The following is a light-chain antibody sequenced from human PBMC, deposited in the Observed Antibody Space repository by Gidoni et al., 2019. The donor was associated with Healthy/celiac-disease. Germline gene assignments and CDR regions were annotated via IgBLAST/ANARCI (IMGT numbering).Light chain of an antibody. Sequence: DIVMTQSPLSLPVTPGEPASISCRSSQSLLHSNGYNYVDWYLQKPGQPPQLLIYLGSNPASGVPDRFSCRGSGTDFTLKISRVEAEEVGVYYCMQALQTPFTFGHGTRLEIK. V-gene: IGKV2-28*01. CDR2: LGS. J-gene: IGKJ5*01. CDR3: MQALQTPFT. CDR1: QSLLHSNGYNY.